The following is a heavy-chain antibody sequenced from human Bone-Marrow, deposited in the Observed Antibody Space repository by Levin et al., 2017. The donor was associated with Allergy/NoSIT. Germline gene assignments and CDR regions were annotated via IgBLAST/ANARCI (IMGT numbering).Heavy chain of an antibody. CDR3: VKDRTSVDNWNYGGPFES. J-gene: IGHJ4*02. V-gene: IGHV3-9*01. CDR2: IMWDSTRM. D-gene: IGHD1-7*01. Sequence: PGGSLRLSCEASGFIFNEFAMHWVRQVPGKGLEWVSGIMWDSTRMDYADSVKGRFIISRDNAKKSLYLEMNGLRVDDTALYYCVKDRTSVDNWNYGGPFESWGQGTLVTVSS. CDR1: GFIFNEFA.